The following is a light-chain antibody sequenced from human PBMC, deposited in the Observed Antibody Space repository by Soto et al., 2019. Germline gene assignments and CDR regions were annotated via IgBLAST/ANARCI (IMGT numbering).Light chain of an antibody. Sequence: DIQMTQSPSTLSASVGDRVTITCRASQSISVWLAWYQQKAGKAPNLLIYNASRLESGVPSRFSGSGSETEFTLTISGLQPGDSATYYCQQYNSYSPTFGQGTKVEVK. CDR1: QSISVW. CDR3: QQYNSYSPT. V-gene: IGKV1-5*03. J-gene: IGKJ1*01. CDR2: NAS.